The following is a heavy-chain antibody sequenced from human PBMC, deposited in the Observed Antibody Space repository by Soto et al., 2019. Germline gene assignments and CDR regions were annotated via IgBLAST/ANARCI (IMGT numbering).Heavy chain of an antibody. CDR1: GFTFSSYA. CDR3: ARIYDSSGYYYRGYFDY. D-gene: IGHD3-22*01. J-gene: IGHJ4*02. CDR2: ISYDGSNK. Sequence: VQLVESGGGVVQPGRSLRLSCAASGFTFSSYAMHWVRQAPGKGLEWVAVISYDGSNKYYADSVKGRFTISRDNSKNTLYLQMNSLRAEDTAVYYCARIYDSSGYYYRGYFDYWGQGTLVTVSS. V-gene: IGHV3-30-3*01.